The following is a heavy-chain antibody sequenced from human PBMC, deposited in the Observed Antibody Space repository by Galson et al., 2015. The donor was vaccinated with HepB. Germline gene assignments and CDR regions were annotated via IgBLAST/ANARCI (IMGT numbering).Heavy chain of an antibody. CDR2: INSDGSST. Sequence: SLRLSCAASGFTFSSYWMHWVRQAPGKGPVWVSRINSDGSSTRYADSVKGRFTISRDNAKNTLDLQMNSLRVEDTAVYYCAGVRAAAAADAFDIWGQGTMVTVSS. D-gene: IGHD6-13*01. CDR3: AGVRAAAAADAFDI. CDR1: GFTFSSYW. J-gene: IGHJ3*02. V-gene: IGHV3-74*01.